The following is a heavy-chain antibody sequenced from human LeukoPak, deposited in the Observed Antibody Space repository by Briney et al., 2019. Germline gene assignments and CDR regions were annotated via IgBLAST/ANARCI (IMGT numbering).Heavy chain of an antibody. CDR1: GGSISSSNW. D-gene: IGHD2-15*01. CDR3: ARGQEDLRTDGQNYYYYYYMDV. V-gene: IGHV4-4*02. Sequence: MTSETLSLTCAVSGGSISSSNWWSWVRQPPGKGLEWIGEIYHSGTTNYNPSLKSRVTISVDTSKNQFSLKLSSVTAADTAVYYCARGQEDLRTDGQNYYYYYYMDVWGKGTTVTVSS. J-gene: IGHJ6*03. CDR2: IYHSGTT.